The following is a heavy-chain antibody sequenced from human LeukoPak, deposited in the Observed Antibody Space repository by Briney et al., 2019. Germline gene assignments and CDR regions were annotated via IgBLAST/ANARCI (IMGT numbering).Heavy chain of an antibody. D-gene: IGHD3-16*02. CDR1: GGSISSYY. CDR2: IYYSGST. V-gene: IGHV4-59*01. J-gene: IGHJ3*02. Sequence: SETLSLTCTVSGGSISSYYWSWIRQPPGKGLEWIGYIYYSGSTNYNPSLKSRVTISVDTSKNQFSLKLSSVTAADTAVYYCARVRVWGSYRYTDDAFDIWGQGTMVTVSS. CDR3: ARVRVWGSYRYTDDAFDI.